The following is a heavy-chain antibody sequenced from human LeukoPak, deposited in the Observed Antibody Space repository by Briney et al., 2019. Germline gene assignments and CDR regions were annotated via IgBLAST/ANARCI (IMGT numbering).Heavy chain of an antibody. Sequence: GGSLRLSCAASGFSFSDYGMHWVRQAPGKGLEWVAFIRYDADHKSYADSVKGRFTISRDNSKNTLYLQLNSLRVEDRAVYYCAKDHDGSGFYLGYFEHWGQGALVTVSS. J-gene: IGHJ4*02. CDR1: GFSFSDYG. CDR2: IRYDADHK. V-gene: IGHV3-30*02. D-gene: IGHD2-15*01. CDR3: AKDHDGSGFYLGYFEH.